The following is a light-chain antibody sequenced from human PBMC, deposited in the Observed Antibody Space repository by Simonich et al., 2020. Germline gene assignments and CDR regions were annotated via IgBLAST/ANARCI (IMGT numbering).Light chain of an antibody. CDR1: QSVLYISNNKNY. CDR3: QQYYSTPRT. V-gene: IGKV4-1*01. J-gene: IGKJ1*01. CDR2: WAS. Sequence: DIVMTQSPDSLAVSLGERATINCKSNQSVLYISNNKNYLAWYQQKPGQPPKLLISWASTRESGVPDRFSGSGSGTDFTLTISSLQAEDVAVYYCQQYYSTPRTFGQGTKVEIK.